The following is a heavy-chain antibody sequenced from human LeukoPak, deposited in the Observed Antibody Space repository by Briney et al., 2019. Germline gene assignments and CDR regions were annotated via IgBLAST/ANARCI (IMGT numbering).Heavy chain of an antibody. J-gene: IGHJ6*02. CDR2: ISGSSDPI. V-gene: IGHV3-48*02. D-gene: IGHD3-10*01. CDR1: GFTFSSYS. Sequence: GGSLRLSCAASGFTFSSYSMSWVRQAPGKGLEWVSYISGSSDPIYYADSVKGRFTISRDNAKNSLYLQMNSLRDEDTAVYYCARYFGDPQGVDVWGRGTTVTVSS. CDR3: ARYFGDPQGVDV.